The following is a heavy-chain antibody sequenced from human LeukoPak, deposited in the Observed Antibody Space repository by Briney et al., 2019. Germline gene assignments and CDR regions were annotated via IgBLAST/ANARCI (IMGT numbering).Heavy chain of an antibody. CDR2: ICAYNGNT. CDR3: ARDSQWLVRSYYYYGMDV. CDR1: GYTFTSYG. J-gene: IGHJ6*02. V-gene: IGHV1-18*01. Sequence: ASVKVSCKASGYTFTSYGICWVRQAPGQGLEWMGWICAYNGNTNYAQKLQGRVTMTTDTSTSTAYMELRSLRSDDTAVYYCARDSQWLVRSYYYYGMDVWGQGTTVTVSS. D-gene: IGHD6-19*01.